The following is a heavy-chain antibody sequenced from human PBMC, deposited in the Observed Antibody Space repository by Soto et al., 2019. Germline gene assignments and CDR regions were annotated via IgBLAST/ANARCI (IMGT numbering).Heavy chain of an antibody. CDR1: GFTFSSYG. CDR3: ARDTSQAAVARTPRSGYFAL. Sequence: QVQLVESGGGVVQPGRSLRLSCAASGFTFSSYGMHWVRQAPGKGLEWVAVIWYDGSNRYYADSVKGRFTISRDNSKNPLYLQMNSLRAEDTAVYYWARDTSQAAVARTPRSGYFALWGRGTLDTVSS. CDR2: IWYDGSNR. D-gene: IGHD6-13*01. V-gene: IGHV3-33*01. J-gene: IGHJ2*01.